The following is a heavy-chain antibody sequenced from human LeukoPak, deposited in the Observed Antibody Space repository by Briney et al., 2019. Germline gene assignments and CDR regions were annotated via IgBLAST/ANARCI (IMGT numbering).Heavy chain of an antibody. V-gene: IGHV1-69*05. D-gene: IGHD3-3*01. Sequence: SVKVSCKASGGTFSSYAISWVRQAPGQGLEWMGGIIPIFGTANYAQKFQGRVTITTDESTSTAYMELSSLRSEDTAVYYCARGPFLLFLEWFRPYYYYYYMDVWGKGTTVTVSS. CDR1: GGTFSSYA. CDR3: ARGPFLLFLEWFRPYYYYYYMDV. J-gene: IGHJ6*03. CDR2: IIPIFGTA.